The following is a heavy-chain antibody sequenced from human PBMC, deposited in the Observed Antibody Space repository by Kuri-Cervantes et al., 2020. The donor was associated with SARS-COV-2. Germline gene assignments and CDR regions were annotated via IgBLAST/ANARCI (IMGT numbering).Heavy chain of an antibody. Sequence: GESLKISCAASGFTSSSYGMHWVRQAPGKGLEWVAVISYDGSNKYYADSVKGRFTISRDNSKNTLYLQMNSLRAEDTAVYYCARDFGGTVDYWGQGTLVTVSS. J-gene: IGHJ4*02. CDR3: ARDFGGTVDY. CDR2: ISYDGSNK. V-gene: IGHV3-30*03. CDR1: GFTSSSYG. D-gene: IGHD3-3*01.